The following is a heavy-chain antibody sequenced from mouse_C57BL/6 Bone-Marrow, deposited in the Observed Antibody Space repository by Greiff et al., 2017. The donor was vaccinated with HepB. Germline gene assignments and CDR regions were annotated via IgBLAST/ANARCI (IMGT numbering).Heavy chain of an antibody. CDR2: INTGGTYT. Sequence: EVNVVESGGDLVKPGGSLKLSCVASGFTFSTSGMSWVRQTPDKRLEWVATINTGGTYTYYPASVKGRFTISKDTAKNTLFLQMNSLKSEDSAIYYCTRDRFDYYFDYWGQGTTLTVTS. CDR1: GFTFSTSG. D-gene: IGHD2-14*01. CDR3: TRDRFDYYFDY. V-gene: IGHV5-6*01. J-gene: IGHJ2*01.